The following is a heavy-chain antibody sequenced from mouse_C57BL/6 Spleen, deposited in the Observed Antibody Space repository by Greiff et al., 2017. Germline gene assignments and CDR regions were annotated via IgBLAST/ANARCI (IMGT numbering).Heavy chain of an antibody. CDR1: GYTFTSYG. CDR3: ARKGDTTVPYAMGY. CDR2: FYPRSGNP. D-gene: IGHD1-1*01. J-gene: IGHJ4*01. V-gene: IGHV1-81*01. Sequence: QVQLPQSGAELARPGASVKLSCKASGYTFTSYGISWVKQRTGQGLEWIGEFYPRSGNPYYREMFKGKATRTADKSSSTAYMELRSLTSEDSAVYFCARKGDTTVPYAMGYWGQGTSGTVSS.